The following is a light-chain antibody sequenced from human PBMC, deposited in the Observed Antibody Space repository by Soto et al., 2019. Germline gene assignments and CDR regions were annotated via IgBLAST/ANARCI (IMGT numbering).Light chain of an antibody. Sequence: DIQMTQSPSSLSAFVGDRVTITCQASQDISNYLNWYQQKPGKAPKLLIYDASDLEMGVPSRFSGSGSGTDFTFTINSLQPEDIATYYCQQYDDFPLSFGGGTKVEIK. J-gene: IGKJ4*01. CDR2: DAS. CDR1: QDISNY. V-gene: IGKV1-33*01. CDR3: QQYDDFPLS.